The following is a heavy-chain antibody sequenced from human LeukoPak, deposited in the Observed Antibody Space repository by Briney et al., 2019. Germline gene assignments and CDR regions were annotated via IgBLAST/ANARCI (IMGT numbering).Heavy chain of an antibody. V-gene: IGHV3-13*01. CDR3: VRGRRSYGFDH. CDR1: GFTFSSYA. J-gene: IGHJ4*02. D-gene: IGHD3-16*01. CDR2: LGSAGDT. Sequence: GGSLRLSCAASGFTFSSYAMSWVRQAPGKGLEWVSALGSAGDTYYPDSVRGRFTISKETAKNSLYLQMTSLRDEDTAVYSCVRGRRSYGFDHWGQGTLVTVSS.